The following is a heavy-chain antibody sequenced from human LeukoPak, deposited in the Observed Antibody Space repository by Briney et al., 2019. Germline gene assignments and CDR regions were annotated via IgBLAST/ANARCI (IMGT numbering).Heavy chain of an antibody. CDR2: IYSGGST. D-gene: IGHD3-10*01. J-gene: IGHJ4*02. CDR1: GFTVSSNY. V-gene: IGHV3-53*01. Sequence: GGSLRLSCAASGFTVSSNYMSWVRQAPGKGLEWASVIYSGGSTYYADSVKGRFTISRDNAKNSLYLQMNSLRAEDTAVYYCARPGILLWFGEIRNWGQGTLVTVSS. CDR3: ARPGILLWFGEIRN.